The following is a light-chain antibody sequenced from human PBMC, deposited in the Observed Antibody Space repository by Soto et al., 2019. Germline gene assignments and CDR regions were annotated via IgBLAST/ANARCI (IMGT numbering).Light chain of an antibody. CDR2: DAS. Sequence: DIQVTQSPSSLSASVGDRVTITCQASQDITYHLNWYQQKPGKAPKLLIYDASNLEIGVPSRFSGSGCGTDFAFTISSLQPEDIATYYCQQYDNLMYTFGQGTKLEIK. CDR3: QQYDNLMYT. CDR1: QDITYH. V-gene: IGKV1-33*01. J-gene: IGKJ2*01.